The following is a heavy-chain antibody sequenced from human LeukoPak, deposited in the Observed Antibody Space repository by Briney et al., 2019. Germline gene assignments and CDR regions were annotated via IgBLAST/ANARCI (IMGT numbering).Heavy chain of an antibody. CDR1: GGSFSGYY. V-gene: IGHV4-34*01. CDR2: INQSGST. Sequence: PSETLSLTCAVYGGSFSGYYWTWIRQPPGKGLEWIAEINQSGSTNYNPSLKSRVTMSGDTSKNQFSLKVSLVTAADTAVYYCARATFRGATGHYYYGMDVWGQGTTVTVSS. J-gene: IGHJ6*02. D-gene: IGHD3-16*01. CDR3: ARATFRGATGHYYYGMDV.